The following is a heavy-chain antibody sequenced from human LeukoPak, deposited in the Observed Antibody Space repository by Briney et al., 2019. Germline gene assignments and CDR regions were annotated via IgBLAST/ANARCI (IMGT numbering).Heavy chain of an antibody. V-gene: IGHV4-30-2*01. CDR3: ARHLPVAGDAFDI. Sequence: PSETLSLTCAVSGGSISSGGYSWSWIRQPPGKGLEWIGYIYHSGSTNYNPSLKSRVTISVDTSKNQFSLKLSSVTAADTAVYYCARHLPVAGDAFDIWGQGTMVTVSS. J-gene: IGHJ3*02. D-gene: IGHD6-19*01. CDR2: IYHSGST. CDR1: GGSISSGGYS.